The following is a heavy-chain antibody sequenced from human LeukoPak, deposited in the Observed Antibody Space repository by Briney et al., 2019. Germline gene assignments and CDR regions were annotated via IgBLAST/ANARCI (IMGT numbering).Heavy chain of an antibody. Sequence: ASVKVSCKASGGTFSSYAISWVRQAPGQGLEWMGRIIPILGIANYAQKFQGRVTITADKSTSTAYMELSSLRSEDTAVYYCARRPPVCTNGVCYSYFDYWGQGTLVTVSS. CDR3: ARRPPVCTNGVCYSYFDY. CDR2: IIPILGIA. J-gene: IGHJ4*02. V-gene: IGHV1-69*04. CDR1: GGTFSSYA. D-gene: IGHD2-8*01.